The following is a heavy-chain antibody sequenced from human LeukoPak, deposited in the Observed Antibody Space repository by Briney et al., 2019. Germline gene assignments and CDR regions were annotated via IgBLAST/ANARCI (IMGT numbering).Heavy chain of an antibody. CDR3: ARGEPAGTSFDY. J-gene: IGHJ4*02. D-gene: IGHD6-13*01. V-gene: IGHV4-34*01. CDR2: INHSGST. CDR1: GGSFSGYY. Sequence: SETLSLTCAVYGGSFSGYYWSWIRQPPGKGLEWIGEINHSGSTNYNPSLKSRVTISVDTSKNQFSLKLSSVTAADTAVYYCARGEPAGTSFDYWGQGTLVTVSS.